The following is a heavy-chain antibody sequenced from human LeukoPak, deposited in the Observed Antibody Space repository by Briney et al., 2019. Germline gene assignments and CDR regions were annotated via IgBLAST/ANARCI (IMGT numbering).Heavy chain of an antibody. CDR3: ARARGGKGVVPAAPYYYYMDV. CDR2: IYTSGST. J-gene: IGHJ6*03. D-gene: IGHD2-2*01. Sequence: SETLSLTCTVSGGSISSYYWSWIRQPAGKGLEWIGRIYTSGSTDYNPSLKSRVTMSVDTSKNQFSLKLSSVTAADTAVYYCARARGGKGVVPAAPYYYYMDVWGKGTTVTVSS. CDR1: GGSISSYY. V-gene: IGHV4-4*07.